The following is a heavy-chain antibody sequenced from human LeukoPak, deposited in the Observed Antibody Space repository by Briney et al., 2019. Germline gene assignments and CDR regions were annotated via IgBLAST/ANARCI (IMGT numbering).Heavy chain of an antibody. CDR3: ASRSSIWSGYQDTLYYFDS. CDR1: GGSISSYY. V-gene: IGHV4-59*01. J-gene: IGHJ4*02. CDR2: IDYSGST. Sequence: SETLSLTCTVSGGSISSYYWSWIRQPPGKGLEWIAYIDYSGSTNYNPSLKIRVTISVDTSKNQFSLKLSSVTAADTAVYYCASRSSIWSGYQDTLYYFDSWGQGTLVTVSS. D-gene: IGHD3-3*01.